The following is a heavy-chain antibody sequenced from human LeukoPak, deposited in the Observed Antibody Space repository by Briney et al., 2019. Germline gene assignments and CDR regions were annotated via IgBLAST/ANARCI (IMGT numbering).Heavy chain of an antibody. V-gene: IGHV4-61*01. CDR1: GGSISSGSYY. Sequence: SETLSLTCTVSGGSISSGSYYWSWIRQPPGKGLEWIGYIYYSGSTNYNPSLKSRVTISVDTSKNQFSLKLSSVTAADTAVYYCASGVITIFGVVEYWGQGTLVTVSS. D-gene: IGHD3-3*01. CDR2: IYYSGST. CDR3: ASGVITIFGVVEY. J-gene: IGHJ4*02.